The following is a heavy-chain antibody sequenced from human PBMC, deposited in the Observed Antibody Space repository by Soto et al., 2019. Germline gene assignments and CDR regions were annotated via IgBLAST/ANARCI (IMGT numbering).Heavy chain of an antibody. CDR3: GYYRDSRAVHFDS. CDR2: LKSKTNGGTA. D-gene: IGHD3-22*01. J-gene: IGHJ4*02. Sequence: EVQLVESGGGLVKPGESLRLSCTASGLTLTDAWMKWVRQAPGKGLEWVGRLKSKTNGGTADYAAPVRGRFTILRDDSKNMLYLQMNSLKTEDTAVYYCGYYRDSRAVHFDSWGQGNLVTVSS. CDR1: GLTLTDAW. V-gene: IGHV3-15*07.